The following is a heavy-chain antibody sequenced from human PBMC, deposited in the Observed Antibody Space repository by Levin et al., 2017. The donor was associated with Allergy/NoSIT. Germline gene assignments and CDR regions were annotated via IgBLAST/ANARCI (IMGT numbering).Heavy chain of an antibody. CDR1: GFTIISNY. CDR2: IYSDGST. D-gene: IGHD6-13*01. Sequence: AGGSLRLSCAASGFTIISNYMSWVRQAPGKGLECVSVIYSDGSTFYADSVKGRFTISRDNFKNTVYLQMNSLRAEDTAVYYCARGGSSWWQRVRVGRAGGEFDSWGQGTLVTVSS. V-gene: IGHV3-53*01. CDR3: ARGGSSWWQRVRVGRAGGEFDS. J-gene: IGHJ4*02.